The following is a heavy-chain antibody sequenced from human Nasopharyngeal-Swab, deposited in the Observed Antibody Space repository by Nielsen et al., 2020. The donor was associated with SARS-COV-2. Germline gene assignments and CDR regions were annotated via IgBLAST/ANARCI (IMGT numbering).Heavy chain of an antibody. Sequence: RQAPGKGLEWIGYLYYSRSTFYNPSLKSRATISLDTSKNQLSLKLNSVTAADTAVYYCARVLTGPHDAFDIWGQGTMVTVSS. D-gene: IGHD3-9*01. V-gene: IGHV4-59*01. CDR2: LYYSRST. J-gene: IGHJ3*02. CDR3: ARVLTGPHDAFDI.